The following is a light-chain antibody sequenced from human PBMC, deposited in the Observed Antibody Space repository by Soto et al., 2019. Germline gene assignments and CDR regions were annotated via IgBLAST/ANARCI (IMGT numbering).Light chain of an antibody. CDR2: EVS. J-gene: IGLJ1*01. CDR1: SSDVGNYKY. V-gene: IGLV2-14*01. Sequence: LRRPASVSGSPVQSDNISCTGTSSDVGNYKYVSWYQQHPGKSPKLMIYEVSNRPSGVSNRFSGSKSGNTASLTISGLQAEDETDYYCFSYTSSGTYVCGTGTKVTVL. CDR3: FSYTSSGTYV.